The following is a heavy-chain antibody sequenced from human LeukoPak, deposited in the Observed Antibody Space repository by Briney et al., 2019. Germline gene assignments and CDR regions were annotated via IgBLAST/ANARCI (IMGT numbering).Heavy chain of an antibody. V-gene: IGHV1-69*13. Sequence: PGASVKVSCKASGGTFSSYAISWVRQAPGQGLEWMGGIIPIFGTANYAQKFQGRVTITADESTSTAYMELSSLRSEDTAVYYCARYMVPSYYFDYWGQGTLVTVSS. CDR2: IIPIFGTA. CDR1: GGTFSSYA. J-gene: IGHJ4*02. D-gene: IGHD3-10*01. CDR3: ARYMVPSYYFDY.